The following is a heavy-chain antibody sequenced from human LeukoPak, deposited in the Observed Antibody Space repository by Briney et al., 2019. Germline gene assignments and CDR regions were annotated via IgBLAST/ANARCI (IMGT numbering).Heavy chain of an antibody. CDR2: INPNSGGT. V-gene: IGHV1-2*02. D-gene: IGHD2-15*01. Sequence: ASVKVGCLACGYTFIGYYMHWVGQAPGQGREWVGWINPNSGGTNYAQKFQRRVTMTMDTSISTAYMELSRLRSDDTAVYYCARDLLGYCSGGSCYPSFDYWGQGTLVTVSS. CDR3: ARDLLGYCSGGSCYPSFDY. CDR1: GYTFIGYY. J-gene: IGHJ4*02.